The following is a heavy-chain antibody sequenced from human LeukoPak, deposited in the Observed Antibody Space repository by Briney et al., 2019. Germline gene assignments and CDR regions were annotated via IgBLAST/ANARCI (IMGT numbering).Heavy chain of an antibody. V-gene: IGHV1-18*04. D-gene: IGHD6-13*01. CDR3: ARVIAAAGTPNWFDP. CDR1: GYTFTGYY. CDR2: ISAYNGNT. Sequence: ASVKVSCKASGYTFTGYYMHWVRQAPGQGLEWMGWISAYNGNTNYAQKLQGRVTMTTDTSTSTAYMELRSLRSDDTAVYYCARVIAAAGTPNWFDPWGQGTLVTVSS. J-gene: IGHJ5*02.